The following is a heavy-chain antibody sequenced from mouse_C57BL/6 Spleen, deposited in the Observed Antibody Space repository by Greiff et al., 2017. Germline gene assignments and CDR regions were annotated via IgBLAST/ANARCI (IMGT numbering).Heavy chain of an antibody. Sequence: QVQLQQPGAELVKPGASVKMSCKASGYTFTSYWITWVKQRPGQGLEWIGDIYPGSGSTNYNEKFKSKATLTVDTSSSTAYMQLSSLTSEDSAVYYGARGERDDYCGGGYYAMDYWGQGTSVTVSS. V-gene: IGHV1-55*01. J-gene: IGHJ4*01. CDR1: GYTFTSYW. D-gene: IGHD2-4*01. CDR3: ARGERDDYCGGGYYAMDY. CDR2: IYPGSGST.